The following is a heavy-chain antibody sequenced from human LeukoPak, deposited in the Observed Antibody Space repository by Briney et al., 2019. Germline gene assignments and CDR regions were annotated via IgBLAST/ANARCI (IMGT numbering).Heavy chain of an antibody. CDR3: TTDDLGSFDY. D-gene: IGHD3-10*01. J-gene: IGHJ4*02. V-gene: IGHV3-15*01. Sequence: KPGGSLRLSYAASGFTFSNVWMSWVRQAPGKGLEWVGRIKSKTDGGKTDYAAPVKGRFTISRDDSKNTLYLQMNSLKTEDTAVYYCTTDDLGSFDYWGQGTLVTVSS. CDR1: GFTFSNVW. CDR2: IKSKTDGGKT.